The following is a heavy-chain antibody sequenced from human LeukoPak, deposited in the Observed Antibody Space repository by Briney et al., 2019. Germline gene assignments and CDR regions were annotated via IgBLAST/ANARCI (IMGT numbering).Heavy chain of an antibody. D-gene: IGHD3-16*01. CDR3: ARDLEVMGYYYMDV. CDR1: GGSISSYY. J-gene: IGHJ6*03. V-gene: IGHV4-59*01. CDR2: IYYSGST. Sequence: SETLSLTCTVSGGSISSYYWSWIRQPPGKGLEWIGYIYYSGSTNYNPSLKSRVTISVDTSKNQFSLKLSSVTAADTAVYYCARDLEVMGYYYMDVWGKGTTVTVSS.